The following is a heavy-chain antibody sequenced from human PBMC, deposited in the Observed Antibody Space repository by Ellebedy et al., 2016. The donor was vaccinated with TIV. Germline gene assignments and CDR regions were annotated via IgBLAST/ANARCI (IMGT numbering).Heavy chain of an antibody. CDR3: ARARVGKQQLYYFDY. Sequence: SETLSLXXTVSGGSISSYYWSWIRQPAGKGLEWIGRIYTSGSTNYNPSLKSRVTMSVDTSKNQFSLKLSSVTAADTAVYYCARARVGKQQLYYFDYWGQGTLVTVSS. CDR2: IYTSGST. CDR1: GGSISSYY. D-gene: IGHD6-13*01. J-gene: IGHJ4*02. V-gene: IGHV4-4*07.